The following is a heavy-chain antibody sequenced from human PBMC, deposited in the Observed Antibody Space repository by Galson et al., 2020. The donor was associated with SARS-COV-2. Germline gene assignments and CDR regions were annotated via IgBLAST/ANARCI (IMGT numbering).Heavy chain of an antibody. J-gene: IGHJ6*02. D-gene: IGHD2-15*01. V-gene: IGHV3-11*01. CDR3: ATSGSTRDYFGMDV. Sequence: GESLKISCAASGFTFSDYYMSWIRQAPGKGLVCILYISSSGGTIYYVDSVKGRFTISWDNAKNSLYLQMNSLRAEDTAVYYCATSGSTRDYFGMDVWGPGTTVTVSS. CDR2: ISSSGGTI. CDR1: GFTFSDYY.